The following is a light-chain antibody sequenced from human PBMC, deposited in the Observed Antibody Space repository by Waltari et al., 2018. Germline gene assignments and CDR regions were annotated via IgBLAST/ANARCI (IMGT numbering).Light chain of an antibody. Sequence: EIVLTQSPGTLSLSPGERATLSCSASPSVSRTFAWYQQKPGQPPRLLIYEASTRATGIPDRLSGSGSETDFMLTSSRLEPEDFAVYYCQKYGTLPATFGQGTKVEIK. J-gene: IGKJ1*01. CDR1: PSVSRTF. CDR3: QKYGTLPAT. V-gene: IGKV3-20*01. CDR2: EAS.